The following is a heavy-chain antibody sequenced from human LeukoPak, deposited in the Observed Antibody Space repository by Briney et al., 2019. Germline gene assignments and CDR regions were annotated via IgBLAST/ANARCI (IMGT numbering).Heavy chain of an antibody. CDR3: ARDSSTIFWSGYYYYGMDV. CDR1: GDSVSSNSAA. V-gene: IGHV6-1*01. J-gene: IGHJ6*02. CDR2: TYYRSKWYN. D-gene: IGHD3-3*01. Sequence: SQTLSLTCAISGDSVSSNSAAWNWIRQSPSRGLEWLGRTYYRSKWYNDYAVSVKSRITINPDTSKNQFSLQLNSVTPEDTAVYYCARDSSTIFWSGYYYYGMDVWGQGTTVTVSS.